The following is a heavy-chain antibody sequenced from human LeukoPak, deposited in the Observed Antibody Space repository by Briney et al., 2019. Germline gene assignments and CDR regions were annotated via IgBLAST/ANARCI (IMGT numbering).Heavy chain of an antibody. CDR3: ARAGRNYYFDY. CDR1: GFTFSSYG. Sequence: GGSLRLSCAASGFTFSSYGMHWVRQAPGKGLEWVAVISYDGSNKYYADSVKGRFTISRDNSKNTLYLQMNSLRAEDTAVYYCARAGRNYYFDYWGQGTLVTVSS. V-gene: IGHV3-30*03. CDR2: ISYDGSNK. J-gene: IGHJ4*02. D-gene: IGHD1-14*01.